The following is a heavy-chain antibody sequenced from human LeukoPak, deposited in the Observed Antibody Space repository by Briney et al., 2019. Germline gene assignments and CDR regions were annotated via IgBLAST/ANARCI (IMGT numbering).Heavy chain of an antibody. V-gene: IGHV3-15*01. CDR1: GLTFSNAW. CDR3: TADSRPEDYLEY. J-gene: IGHJ4*02. Sequence: GGSLRLSCAASGLTFSNAWMGWVRQVPGKGLEWVGRMKSKTHGGSTDYAAPVKGRFIISRDDSENTLYLQMNSLKTEDTAVYYCTADSRPEDYLEYWGQGTLVTVSS. CDR2: MKSKTHGGST.